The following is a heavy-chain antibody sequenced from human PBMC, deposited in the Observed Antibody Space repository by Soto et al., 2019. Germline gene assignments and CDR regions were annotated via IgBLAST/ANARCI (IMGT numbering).Heavy chain of an antibody. Sequence: GGSLRLSCAASGFTFSSYAMSWVRQAPGKGLEWVSAISGSGGSTYYADSVKGRFTISRDNSKNTLYLQMNSLRAEDTAVYYCATSTAIDYYSGMDVWGQGTTVTVSS. CDR2: ISGSGGST. CDR1: GFTFSSYA. V-gene: IGHV3-23*01. CDR3: ATSTAIDYYSGMDV. D-gene: IGHD5-18*01. J-gene: IGHJ6*02.